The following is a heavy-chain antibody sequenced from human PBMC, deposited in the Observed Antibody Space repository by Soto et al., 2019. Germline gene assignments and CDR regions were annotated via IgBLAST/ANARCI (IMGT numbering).Heavy chain of an antibody. CDR3: ARDRAYSYAD. J-gene: IGHJ4*02. D-gene: IGHD5-18*01. V-gene: IGHV3-74*01. CDR1: GFTLSGYW. CDR2: IRADGSGT. Sequence: GGSLRLSCAGPGFTLSGYWIHWVRQAPGKGLVWVSRIRADGSGTTYADSVRGRFTISRDNAKNTVFLQMNSLRAEDTAVYYYARDRAYSYADWGLGTLVTVSS.